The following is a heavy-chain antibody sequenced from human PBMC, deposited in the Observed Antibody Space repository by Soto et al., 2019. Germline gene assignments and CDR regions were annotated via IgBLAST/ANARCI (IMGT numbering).Heavy chain of an antibody. Sequence: EASVKVSCKASGYTFLKYGINWVRQAPGQGLEWMGGIQTDNDHASFAQKFEGRVTMTTDTSTRTVYMELRDLSSDDTAVYYCAKDLGSGYRFDYWGQGTPVTVSS. D-gene: IGHD3-9*01. V-gene: IGHV1-18*01. CDR2: IQTDNDHA. J-gene: IGHJ4*02. CDR1: GYTFLKYG. CDR3: AKDLGSGYRFDY.